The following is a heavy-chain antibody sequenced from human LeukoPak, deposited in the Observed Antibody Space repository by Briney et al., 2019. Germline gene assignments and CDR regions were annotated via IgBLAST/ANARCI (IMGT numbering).Heavy chain of an antibody. V-gene: IGHV3-23*01. CDR3: ANDHNWSDGYYYYVMDV. CDR2: ISGSGNST. J-gene: IGHJ6*02. D-gene: IGHD1-1*01. Sequence: GGSLRLSCAASGFSFSSYGMSWVRQAPGKGLEWVSAISGSGNSTYYADSVKGRLTISRDNSKNTLYLQMNGLRAEDTAVYYCANDHNWSDGYYYYVMDVWGQGTTVTVSS. CDR1: GFSFSSYG.